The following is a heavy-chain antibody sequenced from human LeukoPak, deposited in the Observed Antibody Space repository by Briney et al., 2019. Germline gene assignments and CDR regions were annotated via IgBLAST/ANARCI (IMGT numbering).Heavy chain of an antibody. CDR1: GFTFSSYA. J-gene: IGHJ4*02. Sequence: GGSLRLSCAASGFTFSSYAMHRVRQAPGKGLEWVAVISYDGSNKYYADSVKGRFTISRDNSKNTLYLQMNSLRAEDTAVYYCARDLPVVGATTGGYWGQGTLVTVSS. V-gene: IGHV3-30-3*01. CDR3: ARDLPVVGATTGGY. CDR2: ISYDGSNK. D-gene: IGHD1-26*01.